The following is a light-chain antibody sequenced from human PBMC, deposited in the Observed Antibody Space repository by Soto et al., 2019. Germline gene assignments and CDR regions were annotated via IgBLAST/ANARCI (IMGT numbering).Light chain of an antibody. CDR3: QQYYSFPPT. CDR1: QGISNF. CDR2: AAS. Sequence: DIQVTQSPSSLSASVGDRVTITCRASQGISNFLAWYQQKPGKVPKLLISAASALQSGVPSRFSGSGSGTHFTLTISSLQPEDVATYYCQQYYSFPPTFGQGTKVDIK. V-gene: IGKV1-27*01. J-gene: IGKJ2*01.